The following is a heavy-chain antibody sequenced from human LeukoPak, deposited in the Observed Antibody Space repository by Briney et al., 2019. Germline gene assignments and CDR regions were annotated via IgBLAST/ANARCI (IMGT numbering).Heavy chain of an antibody. Sequence: PGGSLRLSCTASGFTFGDYAMSWFRQAPGKGLEWVGFIRSKAYGGTTEYAASVKGRFTISRDDSKSIAYLQMNSLKTEDTAGYYCTRDRESSSASPHQSYYYYYYMDVWGKGTTVTVSS. CDR2: IRSKAYGGTT. J-gene: IGHJ6*03. CDR3: TRDRESSSASPHQSYYYYYYMDV. D-gene: IGHD6-6*01. V-gene: IGHV3-49*03. CDR1: GFTFGDYA.